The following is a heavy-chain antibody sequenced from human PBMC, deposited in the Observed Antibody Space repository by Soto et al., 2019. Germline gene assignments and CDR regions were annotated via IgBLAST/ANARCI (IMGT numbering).Heavy chain of an antibody. CDR3: ARAGFDYGDRNCDY. Sequence: EVQLVESGGGLVQPGGSLRLSCAASGFTFSSYWMTWVRQAPGKGLAWVANIKQDGSEKYYVGSVKGRFTIARENVKISLFLQINSLRAAEKGVYYCARAGFDYGDRNCDYWGQGTLVTVAS. CDR1: GFTFSSYW. D-gene: IGHD4-17*01. V-gene: IGHV3-7*01. CDR2: IKQDGSEK. J-gene: IGHJ4*02.